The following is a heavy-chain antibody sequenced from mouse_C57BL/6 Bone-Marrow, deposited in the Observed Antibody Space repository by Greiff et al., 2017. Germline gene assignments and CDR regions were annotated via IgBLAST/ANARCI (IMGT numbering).Heavy chain of an antibody. V-gene: IGHV5-4*01. Sequence: EVKVVESGGGLVKPGGSLKLSCAASGFTFSSYAMSWVRQTPEKRLEWVATISDGGSYTYYPDNVKGRFTISRDNAKNNLYLQMSHLKSEDTAMYYCAGDPPSYYYGSSWFAYWGQGTLVTVSA. CDR1: GFTFSSYA. CDR2: ISDGGSYT. J-gene: IGHJ3*01. CDR3: AGDPPSYYYGSSWFAY. D-gene: IGHD1-1*01.